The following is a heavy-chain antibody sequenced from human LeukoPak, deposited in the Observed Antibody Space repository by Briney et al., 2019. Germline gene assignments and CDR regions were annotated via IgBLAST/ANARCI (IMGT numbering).Heavy chain of an antibody. CDR2: IYSGGST. V-gene: IGHV3-66*02. CDR3: ATARPYYHDSSGYYNFDY. Sequence: GGSLRLSCAASGFTVSSNYMSWVRQAPGKGLEWVSVIYSGGSTYYADSVKGRFTISRDNSKNTLCLQMNSLRAEDTAVYYCATARPYYHDSSGYYNFDYWGQGTLVTVSS. CDR1: GFTVSSNY. J-gene: IGHJ4*02. D-gene: IGHD3-22*01.